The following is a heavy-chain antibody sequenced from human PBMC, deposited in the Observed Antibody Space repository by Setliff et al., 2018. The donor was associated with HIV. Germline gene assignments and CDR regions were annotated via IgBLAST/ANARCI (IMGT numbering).Heavy chain of an antibody. CDR2: VYNSGIT. V-gene: IGHV4-39*07. CDR1: GGSVSSPGYY. CDR3: ARYCGGDCYPSAYYMDV. J-gene: IGHJ6*03. Sequence: SETLSLTCTVSGGSVSSPGYYWGWIRQPPGKGLEWIGSVYNSGITFKNPSLKSRVTISLDTSKNQFSLRLTSLTAADTAIYYCARYCGGDCYPSAYYMDVWGKGTTVTVSS. D-gene: IGHD2-21*01.